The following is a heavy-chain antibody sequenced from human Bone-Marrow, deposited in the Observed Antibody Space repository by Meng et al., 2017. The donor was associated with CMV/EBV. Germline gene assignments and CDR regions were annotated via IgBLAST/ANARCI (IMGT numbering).Heavy chain of an antibody. CDR2: ISYDGSNK. V-gene: IGHV3-30*04. J-gene: IGHJ2*01. D-gene: IGHD2-2*01. CDR3: ARGGQEYCSSTSCYWYCDL. Sequence: GESLKISCAASGFTFSSYAMHWVRQAPGKGLEWVAVISYDGSNKYYADSVKGRFTISRDNSKNTLYLQMNSLRAEDTAVYYCARGGQEYCSSTSCYWYCDLWGRGNLV. CDR1: GFTFSSYA.